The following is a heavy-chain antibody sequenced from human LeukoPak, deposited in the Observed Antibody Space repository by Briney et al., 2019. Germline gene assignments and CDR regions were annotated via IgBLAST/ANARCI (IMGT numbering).Heavy chain of an antibody. D-gene: IGHD2-2*01. J-gene: IGHJ5*02. CDR1: GYTFTSYG. Sequence: GASVKVSCKASGYTFTSYGISWVRQAPGQGLEWMGWISAYNGNTNYAQKLQGRVTMTTDTSTSTAYMELSSLRSEDTAVYYCARDPTLRYCSSTSCPNWFDPWGQGTLVTVSS. V-gene: IGHV1-18*01. CDR2: ISAYNGNT. CDR3: ARDPTLRYCSSTSCPNWFDP.